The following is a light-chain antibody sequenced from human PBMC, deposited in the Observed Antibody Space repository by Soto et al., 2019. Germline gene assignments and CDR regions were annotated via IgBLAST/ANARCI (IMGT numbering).Light chain of an antibody. CDR3: QQYGSSPPIT. J-gene: IGKJ5*01. Sequence: EIVLTQSPGTLSLSPGERATLSCRASQSISSNYLAWYQHKPGQAPRLLIYDASSKATGTPDRFSGSGSGTDFTLTISRLEPEDFAVYYCQQYGSSPPITFGQGKRLEIK. V-gene: IGKV3-20*01. CDR2: DAS. CDR1: QSISSNY.